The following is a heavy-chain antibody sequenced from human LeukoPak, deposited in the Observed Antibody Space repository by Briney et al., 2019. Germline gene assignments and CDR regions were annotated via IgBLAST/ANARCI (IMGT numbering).Heavy chain of an antibody. CDR1: GFRLSAYW. J-gene: IGHJ4*02. V-gene: IGHV3-7*01. CDR2: INRDGSQK. D-gene: IGHD3-3*01. CDR3: ATPYYDFWSGYSGH. Sequence: GGSERLSCAASGFRLSAYWMTWVRQAPGKGLEWVANINRDGSQKNHVDSVKGRFTISRDNAENSLYLQMNSLRAEDTAVYYCATPYYDFWSGYSGHWGQGTLVTVSS.